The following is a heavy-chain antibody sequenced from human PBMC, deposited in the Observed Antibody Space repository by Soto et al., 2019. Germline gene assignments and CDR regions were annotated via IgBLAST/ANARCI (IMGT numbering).Heavy chain of an antibody. CDR3: GRVPVAVAATEDYYGLDV. CDR2: INTDGLS. V-gene: IGHV4-4*07. Sequence: PSETLSLTCSVSGVSITSYYWSWIRQSAGGGLEWMGRINTDGLSTYSPSFKSRLTMSLDTSKNQVSLRLIPVTAADTAVYFCGRVPVAVAATEDYYGLDVWGQGTTVTV. J-gene: IGHJ6*02. CDR1: GVSITSYY. D-gene: IGHD2-15*01.